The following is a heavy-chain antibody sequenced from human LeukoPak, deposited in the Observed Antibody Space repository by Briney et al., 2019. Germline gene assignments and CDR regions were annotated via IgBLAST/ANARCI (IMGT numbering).Heavy chain of an antibody. CDR2: IYYSGST. CDR3: TRSLSGQQLVLDWFDP. D-gene: IGHD6-13*01. J-gene: IGHJ5*02. CDR1: GGSISSSSYY. V-gene: IGHV4-39*01. Sequence: SSETLSLTCTVSGGSISSSSYYWGWIRQPPGKGLEWIGSIYYSGSTYYNPSLKSRVTISVDTSKNQFSLKLSSVTAADTAVYYCTRSLSGQQLVLDWFDPWGQGTLVTVSS.